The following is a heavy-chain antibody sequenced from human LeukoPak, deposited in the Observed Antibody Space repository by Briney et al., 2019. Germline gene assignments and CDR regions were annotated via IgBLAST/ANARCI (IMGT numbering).Heavy chain of an antibody. D-gene: IGHD2-8*01. CDR3: AREIRGYCTNGVCYEVPWFDP. CDR2: IYYSGST. J-gene: IGHJ5*02. V-gene: IGHV4-30-4*01. Sequence: SQTLSLTCTVSGGSISSGDYYWSWIRQPPGKGLEWIGYIYYSGSTYYNPSLKSRVTISVDTSKNQFSLKLSSVTAADTAVYYCAREIRGYCTNGVCYEVPWFDPWGQGTLVTVSS. CDR1: GGSISSGDYY.